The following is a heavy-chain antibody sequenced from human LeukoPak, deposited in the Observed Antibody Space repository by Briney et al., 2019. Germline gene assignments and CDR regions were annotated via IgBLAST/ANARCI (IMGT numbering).Heavy chain of an antibody. CDR3: ARGVVGATFDY. CDR1: GGSISSSSYY. CDR2: IYHSGST. Sequence: SETLSLTCTVSGGSISSSSYYWGWIRQPPGKGLEWIGSIYHSGSTYYNPSLKSRVTISVDTSKNQFSLKLSSVTAADTAVYYCARGVVGATFDYWGQGTLVTASS. V-gene: IGHV4-39*07. D-gene: IGHD1-26*01. J-gene: IGHJ4*02.